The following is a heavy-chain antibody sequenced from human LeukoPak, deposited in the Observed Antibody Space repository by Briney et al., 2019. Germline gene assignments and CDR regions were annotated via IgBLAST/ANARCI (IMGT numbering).Heavy chain of an antibody. J-gene: IGHJ4*02. CDR2: IYYSGST. V-gene: IGHV4-31*03. CDR3: ASSTVTTRYPHVYNDY. D-gene: IGHD4-17*01. Sequence: SETLSLTCTVSGGSFSSGGYYWSWIRQHPGKGLEWIGYIYYSGSTYYNPSLKSRVTISVDTSKDQFSLKLSSVTAADTAVYYCASSTVTTRYPHVYNDYWGQGTLVTVSS. CDR1: GGSFSSGGYY.